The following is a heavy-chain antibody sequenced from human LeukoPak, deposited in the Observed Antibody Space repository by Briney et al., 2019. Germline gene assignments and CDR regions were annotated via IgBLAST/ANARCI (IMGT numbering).Heavy chain of an antibody. D-gene: IGHD5-18*01. Sequence: GGSLRLSCAAYGFTFRIYSMNWVRQAPGKGLEWVSYISSSSTTMYYADSVKGRFTISRDNAKNSLYLQMNSLRAEDTAVYYCVRDTDITTSVYFFDYWGQGTLVTVSS. CDR1: GFTFRIYS. J-gene: IGHJ4*02. V-gene: IGHV3-48*04. CDR3: VRDTDITTSVYFFDY. CDR2: ISSSSTTM.